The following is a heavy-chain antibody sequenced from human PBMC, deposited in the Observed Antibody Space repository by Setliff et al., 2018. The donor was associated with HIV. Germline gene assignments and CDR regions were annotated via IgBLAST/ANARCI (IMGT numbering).Heavy chain of an antibody. CDR3: ARGHSSSWTGWFDP. CDR1: GYTFTGYY. CDR2: INPNSGGT. V-gene: IGHV1-2*04. D-gene: IGHD6-13*01. Sequence: ASVKVSCKASGYTFTGYYMHWVRQAPGQGLEWMGWINPNSGGTNYAQKFQGWVTMTTDTSTTIAYMELRSLRSDDTAVYYCARGHSSSWTGWFDPWGQGTLVTVSS. J-gene: IGHJ5*02.